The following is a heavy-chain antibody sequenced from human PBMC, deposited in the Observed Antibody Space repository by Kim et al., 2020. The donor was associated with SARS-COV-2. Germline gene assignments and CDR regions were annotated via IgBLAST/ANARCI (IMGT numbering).Heavy chain of an antibody. V-gene: IGHV3-74*01. CDR1: GFTFSSYW. Sequence: GGSLRLSCAASGFTFSSYWMHWVRQAPGKGLVWVSRINSDGSSTSYADSVKGRFTISRDNAKNTLYLQMNSLRAEDTAVYYCARGGDTAMDIDYWGQGTLVTVSS. D-gene: IGHD5-18*01. J-gene: IGHJ4*02. CDR3: ARGGDTAMDIDY. CDR2: INSDGSST.